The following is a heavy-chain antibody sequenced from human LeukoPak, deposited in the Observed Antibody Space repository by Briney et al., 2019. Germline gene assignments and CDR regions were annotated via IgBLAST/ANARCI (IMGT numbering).Heavy chain of an antibody. CDR1: GGSISSGGYS. J-gene: IGHJ4*02. V-gene: IGHV4-30-4*01. CDR3: ARVVYYYDSSGYYYPMYYFDY. D-gene: IGHD3-22*01. Sequence: SETLSLTCAVSGGSISSGGYSWSWIRQPPGKGLEWIGYIYYSGSTYYNPSLKSRVTISVDTSKNQFSLKLSSVTAADTAVYYCARVVYYYDSSGYYYPMYYFDYWGQGTLVTVSS. CDR2: IYYSGST.